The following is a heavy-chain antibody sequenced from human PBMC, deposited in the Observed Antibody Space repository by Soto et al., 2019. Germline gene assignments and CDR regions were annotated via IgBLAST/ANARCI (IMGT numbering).Heavy chain of an antibody. CDR1: GGSISSGGYY. D-gene: IGHD3-3*01. CDR3: ASFGEVSVYSGNWFDP. V-gene: IGHV4-31*03. J-gene: IGHJ5*02. Sequence: SETLSLTCTVSGGSISSGGYYWSWIRQHPGKGLEWIGYIYYNGSTYYNPSLKSRVTISVDTSKNQFSLKLSSVTAADTAVYYCASFGEVSVYSGNWFDPWGQGTLVTVSS. CDR2: IYYNGST.